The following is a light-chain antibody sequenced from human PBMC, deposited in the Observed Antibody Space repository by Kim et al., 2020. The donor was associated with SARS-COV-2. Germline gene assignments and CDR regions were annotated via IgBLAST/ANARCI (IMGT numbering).Light chain of an antibody. V-gene: IGKV3-20*01. Sequence: EIVLTQSPGTLSFSPGERATLSCRASQSVSSNYLAWYQQKPAQAPRLLIYGASSRATGIPDRFSGSGSGTDFTLTISRLEAEDFTVYYCQQYGSSTYTFGQGTKLEIK. CDR3: QQYGSSTYT. CDR1: QSVSSNY. J-gene: IGKJ2*01. CDR2: GAS.